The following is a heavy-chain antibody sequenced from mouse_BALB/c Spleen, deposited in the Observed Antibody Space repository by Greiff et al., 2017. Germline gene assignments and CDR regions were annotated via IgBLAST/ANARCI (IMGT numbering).Heavy chain of an antibody. D-gene: IGHD1-1*02. J-gene: IGHJ4*01. CDR2: IDPYYGGT. V-gene: IGHV1S135*01. CDR1: GYSFTGYN. CDR3: ARRGDLWSYVGSYAMDY. Sequence: VQLQQSGPELEKPGASVKISCKASGYSFTGYNMNWVKQSNGKSLEWIGNIDPYYGGTSYNQKFKSKATLTVDTSSSTAYMQLSSLASEDSALYYCARRGDLWSYVGSYAMDYWGQGTSVTVSS.